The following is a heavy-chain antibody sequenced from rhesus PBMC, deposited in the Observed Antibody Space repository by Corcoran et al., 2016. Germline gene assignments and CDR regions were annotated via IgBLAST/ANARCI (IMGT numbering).Heavy chain of an antibody. CDR2: IYGSGGST. Sequence: QVQLQESGPGLVKPSETLPLICAVPGASISSHYWSWIRLAPGKGLEWIGRIYGSGGSTDYNPSLKSRVTISIDTSKNQFSLKLSSVTAADTAVYYCARGGVFTATRGVWGPGVLVTVSS. J-gene: IGHJ5-1*01. D-gene: IGHD2-27*01. V-gene: IGHV4S2*01. CDR1: GASISSHY. CDR3: ARGGVFTATRGV.